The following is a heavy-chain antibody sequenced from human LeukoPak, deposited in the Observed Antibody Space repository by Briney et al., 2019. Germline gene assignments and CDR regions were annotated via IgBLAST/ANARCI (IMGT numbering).Heavy chain of an antibody. D-gene: IGHD5-24*01. CDR3: ARWLDGYTPLDY. CDR1: GFTFDGYS. V-gene: IGHV3-21*01. CDR2: ISMSGRYI. J-gene: IGHJ4*02. Sequence: GGSLRLSCAASGFTFDGYSMNWVRQAPGKGLEWVASISMSGRYIHYAGSVRDRFTISRDNGRNSVYLQMTGLRIEDTATYFCARWLDGYTPLDYWGQGVLVTV.